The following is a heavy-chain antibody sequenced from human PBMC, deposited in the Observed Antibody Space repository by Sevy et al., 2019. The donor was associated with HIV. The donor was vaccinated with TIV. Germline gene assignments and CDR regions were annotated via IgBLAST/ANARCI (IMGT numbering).Heavy chain of an antibody. V-gene: IGHV3-33*01. J-gene: IGHJ4*02. Sequence: GGSLRLSCAASGFTFSSYGMHWVRQAPGKGLEWVAVIWYDGSNKYYADSVKGRFTISRDSSKNTLYLQMNSLRAEDTAVYYCARAGIAVAATDYFDYWGQGTLVTVSS. CDR3: ARAGIAVAATDYFDY. CDR1: GFTFSSYG. CDR2: IWYDGSNK. D-gene: IGHD6-19*01.